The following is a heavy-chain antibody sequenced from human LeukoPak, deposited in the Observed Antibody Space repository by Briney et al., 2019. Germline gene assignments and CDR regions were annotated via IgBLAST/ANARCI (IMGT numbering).Heavy chain of an antibody. CDR1: GFTFDSYW. Sequence: SGGSLRLSCAASGFTFDSYWMHWVRQAPGKGLVWVSAINSDGSSTTYADSVKGRFTISRDNANNTFYLQMNSLRAEDTAVYYCARDWPTASIWGQGTMVTVSS. CDR3: ARDWPTASI. J-gene: IGHJ3*02. CDR2: INSDGSST. D-gene: IGHD2-21*02. V-gene: IGHV3-74*01.